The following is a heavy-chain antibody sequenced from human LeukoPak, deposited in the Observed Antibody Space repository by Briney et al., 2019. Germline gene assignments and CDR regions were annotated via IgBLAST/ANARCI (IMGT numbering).Heavy chain of an antibody. CDR2: IYYSGST. D-gene: IGHD3-22*01. J-gene: IGHJ3*02. Sequence: SETLSLTCYVSGGSITSHYWSWIRQPPGKGLEWIAYIYYSGSTNYNPSLKSRVTISVDTSKNPFSLKLSSVTAADTAAYYCARFSSGDAFDIWGQGTMVTVSS. CDR1: GGSITSHY. CDR3: ARFSSGDAFDI. V-gene: IGHV4-59*11.